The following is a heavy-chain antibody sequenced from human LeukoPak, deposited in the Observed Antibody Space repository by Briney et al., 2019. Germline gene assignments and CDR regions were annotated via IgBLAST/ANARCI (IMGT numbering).Heavy chain of an antibody. CDR3: ARGKSSYYFDY. CDR1: GGSINSGAFS. CDR2: IYPSGTT. V-gene: IGHV4-30-2*01. J-gene: IGHJ4*02. Sequence: SQTLSLTCAVSGGSINSGAFSWSWFRQPLGKGLEWIGYIYPSGTTYYSPSLKSRVTMSVDRSKNHFSLRLTSVAAADTAIYYCARGKSSYYFDYWGQGTLVTVSS.